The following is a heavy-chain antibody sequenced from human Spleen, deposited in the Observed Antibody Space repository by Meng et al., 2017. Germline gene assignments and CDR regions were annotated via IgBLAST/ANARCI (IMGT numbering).Heavy chain of an antibody. Sequence: GESLKISCAASGFTFSSYAMHWVRQAPGKGLEWVAVISYDGSNKYYADSVKGRFTISRDNSKNTLYLQMNSLRAEDTAVYYCAKSPEYSSGWYSFSYYYGMDVWGQGTTVTVSS. V-gene: IGHV3-30*04. D-gene: IGHD6-19*01. J-gene: IGHJ6*02. CDR2: ISYDGSNK. CDR1: GFTFSSYA. CDR3: AKSPEYSSGWYSFSYYYGMDV.